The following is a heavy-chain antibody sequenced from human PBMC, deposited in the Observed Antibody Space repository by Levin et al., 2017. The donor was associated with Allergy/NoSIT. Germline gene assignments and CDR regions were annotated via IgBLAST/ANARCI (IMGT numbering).Heavy chain of an antibody. CDR3: AADIAAAGGHYGMDV. J-gene: IGHJ6*02. CDR1: GYSFTSYA. V-gene: IGHV1-3*01. CDR2: INAANGNT. Sequence: GESLKISCQASGYSFTSYAMYWVRQAPGQRLEWMGRINAANGNTEYSQKFQGRVTITRDTSASTAYMELSSLTSEDTAVYYCAADIAAAGGHYGMDVWGQGTTVIVSS. D-gene: IGHD6-13*01.